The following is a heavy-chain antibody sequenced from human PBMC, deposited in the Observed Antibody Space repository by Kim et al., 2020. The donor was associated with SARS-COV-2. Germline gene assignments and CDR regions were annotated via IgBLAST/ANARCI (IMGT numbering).Heavy chain of an antibody. CDR3: AKGWDSSAYSSFDY. J-gene: IGHJ4*02. Sequence: GGSLRLSCAASGFIFSTYTMTWVRQAPGKGLEWVSALTGRSGSTYYADSVKGRFTISRDNSKNTLYLQMNSLRAEDTAVYYCAKGWDSSAYSSFDYWGQGMLVTVSS. CDR2: LTGRSGST. V-gene: IGHV3-23*01. CDR1: GFIFSTYT. D-gene: IGHD3-22*01.